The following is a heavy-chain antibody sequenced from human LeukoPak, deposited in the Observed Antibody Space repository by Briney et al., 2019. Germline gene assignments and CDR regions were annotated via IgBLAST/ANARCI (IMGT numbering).Heavy chain of an antibody. Sequence: PGGSLRLSCAASGFTFSTYAMSWVRQAPGKGLEWVSSISGSGGSTYYADSVKGRFTISRDNSKNTLYLQMNSLRAEDTAVYYCAKCAYCSGIVNSFDPWGQGTLVTVSS. CDR1: GFTFSTYA. J-gene: IGHJ5*02. CDR3: AKCAYCSGIVNSFDP. CDR2: ISGSGGST. V-gene: IGHV3-23*01. D-gene: IGHD2-21*02.